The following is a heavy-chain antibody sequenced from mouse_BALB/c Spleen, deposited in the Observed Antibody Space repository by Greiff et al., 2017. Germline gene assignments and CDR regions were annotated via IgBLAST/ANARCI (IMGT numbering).Heavy chain of an antibody. Sequence: EVQGVESGGGLVQPGGSLRLSCATSGFTFTDYYMSWVRQPPGKALEWLGFIRNKANGYTTEYSASVKGRFTISRDNSESILYLQMNTLRAEDSATYYGARDILYKYKEGYYAMDYWGQGTSVTVSS. CDR3: ARDILYKYKEGYYAMDY. V-gene: IGHV7-3*02. CDR2: IRNKANGYTT. D-gene: IGHD2-14*01. CDR1: GFTFTDYY. J-gene: IGHJ4*01.